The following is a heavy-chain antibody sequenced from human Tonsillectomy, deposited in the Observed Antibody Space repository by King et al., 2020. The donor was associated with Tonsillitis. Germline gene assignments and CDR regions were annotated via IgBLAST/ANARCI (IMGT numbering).Heavy chain of an antibody. D-gene: IGHD3-3*01. Sequence: EVQLVESGGGVVQPGGSLRLSCAASGFTFDDYAMHWVRQAPGKGLEWVSLLSGDGGSTYYADSVKGRFTTSRDNSKNSLYLQMNSLRTEDTALYYCAQSRSYYDFWSGSQDYYYMDGWGKGTTVTVSS. CDR1: GFTFDDYA. CDR2: LSGDGGST. J-gene: IGHJ6*03. CDR3: AQSRSYYDFWSGSQDYYYMDG. V-gene: IGHV3-43*02.